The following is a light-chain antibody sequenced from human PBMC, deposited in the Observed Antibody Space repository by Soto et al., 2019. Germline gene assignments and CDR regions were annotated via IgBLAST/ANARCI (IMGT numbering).Light chain of an antibody. J-gene: IGKJ1*01. V-gene: IGKV3-15*01. CDR2: GAS. Sequence: EIVMTHSPATLSVSPGERATLSCRASQSVRSSLAWYQQKPGQAPRLLIYGASTRATGIPARFSGSGSGTELTLTINSLQYEDFAVYFCQKYNNWPPWTFGQGTKVDIK. CDR1: QSVRSS. CDR3: QKYNNWPPWT.